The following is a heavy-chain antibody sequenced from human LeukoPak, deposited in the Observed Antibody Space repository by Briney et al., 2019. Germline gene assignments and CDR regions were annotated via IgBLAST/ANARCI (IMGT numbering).Heavy chain of an antibody. Sequence: GGSLRLSCAASGFTFSSYAMSWVRQAPGKGLEWVSAISGSGGSTYYADSVKGRFTISRDNSKNTLYLQMNSLRADDTAVYYCARGGFLDANFDYWGQGTLVTVSS. CDR2: ISGSGGST. CDR1: GFTFSSYA. V-gene: IGHV3-23*01. J-gene: IGHJ4*02. CDR3: ARGGFLDANFDY. D-gene: IGHD3-3*01.